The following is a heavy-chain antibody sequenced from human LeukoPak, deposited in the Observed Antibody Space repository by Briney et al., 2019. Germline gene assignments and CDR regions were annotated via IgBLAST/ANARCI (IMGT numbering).Heavy chain of an antibody. Sequence: GGSLRLSCAASGFTFSSYSMNWVRQAPGKGLEWVSSISSSSSYIYYADSVKGRFTISRDNAKNSLYLQMNSLRAEDTAIYYCARDFQSTAMGLWGQGTLVTVSS. D-gene: IGHD5-18*01. V-gene: IGHV3-21*01. CDR2: ISSSSSYI. CDR3: ARDFQSTAMGL. J-gene: IGHJ4*02. CDR1: GFTFSSYS.